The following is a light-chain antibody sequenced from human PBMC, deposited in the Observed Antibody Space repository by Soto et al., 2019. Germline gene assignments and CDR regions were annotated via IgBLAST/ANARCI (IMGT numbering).Light chain of an antibody. V-gene: IGLV1-51*01. CDR2: DNN. J-gene: IGLJ1*01. Sequence: QSVLTQPPSVSAAPGQKVTISWSVSSSNIGNNYVSWYQQLPGTAPKLLIYDNNKRPSGIPDRFSGSKSGTSATLGITGLQTGDEADYYCGTWDSSMSVYVFGTGTKVTVL. CDR1: SSNIGNNY. CDR3: GTWDSSMSVYV.